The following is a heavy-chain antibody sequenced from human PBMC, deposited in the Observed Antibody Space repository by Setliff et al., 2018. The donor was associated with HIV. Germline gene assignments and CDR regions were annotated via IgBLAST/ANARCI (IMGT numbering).Heavy chain of an antibody. V-gene: IGHV4-61*10. CDR3: ARDGPLEGSYRYYYYYMDV. CDR1: GGSINRGTYY. Sequence: SETLSLTCSVSGGSINRGTYYWTWIRQSAGKGLEWIGHIYITGDTDYNPSLKSRVTMSVDTSQNQVSLDLDSVTAADTAVYYCARDGPLEGSYRYYYYYMDVWGKGTTVTVSS. CDR2: IYITGDT. J-gene: IGHJ6*03. D-gene: IGHD3-10*01.